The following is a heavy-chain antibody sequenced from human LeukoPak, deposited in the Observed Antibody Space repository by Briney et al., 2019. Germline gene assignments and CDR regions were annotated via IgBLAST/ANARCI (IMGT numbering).Heavy chain of an antibody. Sequence: LKISYKGSGYSFTSYWIGWGRRMPGKGVEWMGIIYPGDSDTRYSPSFQGQVTISADKSISTAYLQWSSLKASDTAMYYCARHADGWSFDYWGQGTLVTVSS. J-gene: IGHJ4*02. CDR3: ARHADGWSFDY. D-gene: IGHD5-24*01. CDR1: GYSFTSYW. CDR2: IYPGDSDT. V-gene: IGHV5-51*01.